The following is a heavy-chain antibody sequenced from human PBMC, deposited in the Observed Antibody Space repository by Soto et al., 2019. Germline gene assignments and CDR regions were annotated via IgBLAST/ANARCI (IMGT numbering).Heavy chain of an antibody. CDR2: IIPILGIA. CDR3: ARVAADYYYYGMDV. J-gene: IGHJ6*02. D-gene: IGHD6-19*01. Sequence: QVQLVQSGAEVKKPGSSVKVSCKASGGTFSSYTISWVRQAPGQGLEWMGRIIPILGIANYAQKFQGRVTITEDKSTSTAYMELSSLRSEDTAVYYCARVAADYYYYGMDVWGQGTTVTVSS. CDR1: GGTFSSYT. V-gene: IGHV1-69*02.